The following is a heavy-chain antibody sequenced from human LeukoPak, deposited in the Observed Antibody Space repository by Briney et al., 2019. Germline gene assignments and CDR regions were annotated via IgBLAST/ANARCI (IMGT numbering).Heavy chain of an antibody. D-gene: IGHD3-10*01. V-gene: IGHV4-38-2*02. Sequence: SETLSLTCTVSGYSISSGYYWGWIRQPPGKGLEWIASIHHSGSTYKKPSLKSRVTISIDTSKNQFSLKLSSVTAADTAVYYCARGFYYYGSGSYYTGDAFDIWGQGTMVTVSS. CDR3: ARGFYYYGSGSYYTGDAFDI. J-gene: IGHJ3*02. CDR1: GYSISSGYY. CDR2: IHHSGST.